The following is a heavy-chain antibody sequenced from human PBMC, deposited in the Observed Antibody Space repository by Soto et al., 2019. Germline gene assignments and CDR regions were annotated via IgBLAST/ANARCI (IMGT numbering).Heavy chain of an antibody. CDR3: ARGPSGDKVHY. J-gene: IGHJ4*02. Sequence: IGGGCCCSLISQPPGKGLEWIGYIFDSGTTYTNPSLRSQVAISLDTSKNHFSLTLSSVTAADTAVYYCARGPSGDKVHYWGQGALVSVSS. V-gene: IGHV4-30-4*08. CDR1: IGGGCC. CDR2: IFDSGTT. D-gene: IGHD7-27*01.